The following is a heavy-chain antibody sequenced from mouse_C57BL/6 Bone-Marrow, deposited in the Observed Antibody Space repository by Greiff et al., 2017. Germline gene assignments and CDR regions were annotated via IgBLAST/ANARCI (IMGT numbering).Heavy chain of an antibody. CDR2: IDPSDSYT. V-gene: IGHV1-59*01. CDR1: GYTFTSYW. D-gene: IGHD2-2*01. J-gene: IGHJ3*01. Sequence: QVQLKQPGAELVRPGTSVKLSCKASGYTFTSYWMHWVKQRPGQGLEWIGVIDPSDSYTNYNQKFKGKATLTVDTSSSTADMQLSSLTSEDSAVYYCARWLRRAWFAYWGQGTLVTVSA. CDR3: ARWLRRAWFAY.